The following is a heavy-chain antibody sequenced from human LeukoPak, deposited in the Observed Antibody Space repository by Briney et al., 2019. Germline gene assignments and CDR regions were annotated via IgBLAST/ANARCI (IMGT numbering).Heavy chain of an antibody. V-gene: IGHV1-2*02. CDR2: INPNSGGT. CDR3: ARGIAAPGGRWFDP. J-gene: IGHJ5*02. CDR1: GYTFTDYY. D-gene: IGHD6-13*01. Sequence: ASVKVSCKASGYTFTDYYMHWVRQAPAQGLEWMGWINPNSGGTNYAQQFQGRVTMTRDTSISTTYMELSNLRSDDTAVYYCARGIAAPGGRWFDPWGQGTLVTVSS.